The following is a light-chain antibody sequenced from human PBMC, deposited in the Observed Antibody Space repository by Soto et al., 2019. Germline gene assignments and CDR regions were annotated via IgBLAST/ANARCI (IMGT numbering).Light chain of an antibody. CDR2: GIS. Sequence: EIVMTQSPATLSVSPVGRASLSCMASQSVSSNLAWYQQKPGQAPRLLIYGISSRATGISDRFSGSGSGTEFTLTISSLQPEDFAIYYCQQYTQWPITFGQGTRLEIK. CDR3: QQYTQWPIT. J-gene: IGKJ5*01. V-gene: IGKV3D-15*01. CDR1: QSVSSN.